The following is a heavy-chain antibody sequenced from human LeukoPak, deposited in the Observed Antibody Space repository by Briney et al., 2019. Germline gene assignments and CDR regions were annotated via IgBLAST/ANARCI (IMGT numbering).Heavy chain of an antibody. Sequence: SETLSLTCAVYGGSFSGYCWSWIRQPPGKGLEWIGEINHSGSTNYNPSLKSRVTISVDTSKNQFSLKLSSVTAADTAVYYCARGPPYYDILTGCYPAHYFDYWGQGTLVTVSS. CDR2: INHSGST. J-gene: IGHJ4*02. V-gene: IGHV4-34*01. CDR3: ARGPPYYDILTGCYPAHYFDY. D-gene: IGHD3-9*01. CDR1: GGSFSGYC.